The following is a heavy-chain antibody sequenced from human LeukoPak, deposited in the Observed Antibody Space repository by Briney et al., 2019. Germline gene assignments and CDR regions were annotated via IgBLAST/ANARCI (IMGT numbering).Heavy chain of an antibody. J-gene: IGHJ6*02. V-gene: IGHV3-48*03. CDR3: ARDSSGWYWNGYYYYGMDV. CDR2: ISSSGSTI. CDR1: GFTFSSYE. Sequence: QPGGSLRLSCAASGFTFSSYEMNWVRQAPGKGLEWVSYISSSGSTIYYADSVKGRFTISRDNAKISLYLQMNSLRAEDTAVYYCARDSSGWYWNGYYYYGMDVWGQGTTVTVSS. D-gene: IGHD6-19*01.